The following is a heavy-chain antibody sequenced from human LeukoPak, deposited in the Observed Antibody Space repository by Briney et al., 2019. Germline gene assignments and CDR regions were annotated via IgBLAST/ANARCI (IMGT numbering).Heavy chain of an antibody. CDR3: ARSKVTYYYDAGGDYYFDY. D-gene: IGHD3-22*01. CDR1: GGSITGSY. CDR2: IYYSGTT. Sequence: SETLSLTCSVSGGSITGSYWSWIRQSPGKGLEWIGHIYYSGTTNYSPSLRSRVTISVDTSNKQFSLKLRSVTAADTAVYYCARSKVTYYYDAGGDYYFDYWGQGALVTVSS. J-gene: IGHJ4*02. V-gene: IGHV4-59*01.